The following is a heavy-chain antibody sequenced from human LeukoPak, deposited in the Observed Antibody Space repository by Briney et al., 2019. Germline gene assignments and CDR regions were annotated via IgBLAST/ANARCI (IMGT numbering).Heavy chain of an antibody. Sequence: KPSETLSLTCTVSGGSISSYYWSWIRQHPGKGLEWIGYIYYSGSTYYNPSLKSRVTISVDTSKNQFSLKLSSVTAADTAVYYCARHIWFGELSHFDYWGQGTLVTVSS. J-gene: IGHJ4*02. D-gene: IGHD3-10*01. CDR2: IYYSGST. V-gene: IGHV4-59*06. CDR1: GGSISSYY. CDR3: ARHIWFGELSHFDY.